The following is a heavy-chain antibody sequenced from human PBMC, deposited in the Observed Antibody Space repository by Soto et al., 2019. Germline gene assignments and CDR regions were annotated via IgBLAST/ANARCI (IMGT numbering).Heavy chain of an antibody. D-gene: IGHD6-19*01. Sequence: QLQLQESGPGLVKPSETLSLTCTVSGASISTSNYYWGWIRQPPGKGLEWNGTIYYSGNTYYNPSLKSRLTISVDTSKTQFSLKLRSVTAADTAIYYCARSFEYSTGWYYFDYWGQGTLVTVPS. CDR3: ARSFEYSTGWYYFDY. J-gene: IGHJ4*02. CDR2: IYYSGNT. V-gene: IGHV4-39*01. CDR1: GASISTSNYY.